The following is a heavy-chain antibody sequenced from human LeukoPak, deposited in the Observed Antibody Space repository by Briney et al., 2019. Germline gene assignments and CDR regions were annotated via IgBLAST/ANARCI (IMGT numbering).Heavy chain of an antibody. CDR2: ISGSGGST. V-gene: IGHV3-23*01. J-gene: IGHJ4*02. D-gene: IGHD6-19*01. CDR1: GFTFSSYG. Sequence: GGTLRLSCAASGFTFSSYGMSWVRQAPGKGLEWVSAISGSGGSTYYADSVKGRFTISRDNSKNTLYLQMNSLRAEDTAVYYCARDGAAVAGTLDYWGQGTLVTVSS. CDR3: ARDGAAVAGTLDY.